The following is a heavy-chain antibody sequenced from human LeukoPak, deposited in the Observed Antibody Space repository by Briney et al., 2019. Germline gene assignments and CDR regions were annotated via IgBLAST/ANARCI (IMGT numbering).Heavy chain of an antibody. Sequence: SETLSLTCTVSGGSISSYYWSWIRQPPGKGLEWIGYMHHSGTTKYNPSFKSRVTISVDTSKNQISLKLSSVTAADTAVYYCAKELWGTHDYWGQGTLVTVSS. J-gene: IGHJ4*02. CDR2: MHHSGTT. V-gene: IGHV4-59*01. CDR1: GGSISSYY. D-gene: IGHD3-16*01. CDR3: AKELWGTHDY.